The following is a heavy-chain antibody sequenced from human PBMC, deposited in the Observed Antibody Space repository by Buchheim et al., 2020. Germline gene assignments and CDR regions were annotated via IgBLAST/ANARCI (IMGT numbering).Heavy chain of an antibody. CDR2: IIPIFGTA. V-gene: IGHV1-69*01. J-gene: IGHJ6*02. CDR1: GGTFSSYA. D-gene: IGHD3-10*01. Sequence: QVQLVQSGAEVKKPGSSVKVSCKASGGTFSSYAISWVRQAPGQGLEWMGGIIPIFGTANYAQKFQGRVTITADESTSTAYMELSSLRSEDTAMYYCARKVITMVQGGGSYGMDVWGQGTT. CDR3: ARKVITMVQGGGSYGMDV.